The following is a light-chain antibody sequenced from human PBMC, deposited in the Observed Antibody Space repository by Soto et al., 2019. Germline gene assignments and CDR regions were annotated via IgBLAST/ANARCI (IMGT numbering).Light chain of an antibody. V-gene: IGLV1-44*01. CDR2: SNN. J-gene: IGLJ2*01. CDR1: SSNIGSNT. Sequence: QSVLTQPPSASGTPGQRVTISCSGSSSNIGSNTVNWYQQLPGTAPKLLIYSNNQRPSGVPDRFSGSKSGTSASLAISGLQSEDGADYYCAAWDDSLNVVFGGGTKPTVL. CDR3: AAWDDSLNVV.